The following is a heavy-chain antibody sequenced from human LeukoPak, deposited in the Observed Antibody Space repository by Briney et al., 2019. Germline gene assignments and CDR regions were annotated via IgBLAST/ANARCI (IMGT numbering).Heavy chain of an antibody. D-gene: IGHD1-26*01. CDR3: AKVVGATTRGYFDY. J-gene: IGHJ4*02. V-gene: IGHV3-23*01. CDR1: GFTFSSYA. CDR2: ISGSGGST. Sequence: PGGSLRLSCAASGFTFSSYAMSWVRQAPRKGLEWVSTISGSGGSTYYADSVKGRFTISRDNSKNTLYLQMNSLRAEDTAVYYCAKVVGATTRGYFDYWGQGTLVTVSS.